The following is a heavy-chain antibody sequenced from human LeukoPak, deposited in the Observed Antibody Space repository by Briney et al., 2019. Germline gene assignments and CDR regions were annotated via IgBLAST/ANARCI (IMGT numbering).Heavy chain of an antibody. D-gene: IGHD1-26*01. J-gene: IGHJ4*02. CDR1: GFSFSSYA. CDR3: ARDLGGAWDVPRYYFDY. Sequence: GGSLRLSCAASGFSFSSYAIHWLRQAPGQGLEWVAVISNDESNKYFADSVKGRFTISRDNSKNTLYLQMNSLSAEDTAVYYCARDLGGAWDVPRYYFDYWGQGTLVPVSS. CDR2: ISNDESNK. V-gene: IGHV3-30-3*01.